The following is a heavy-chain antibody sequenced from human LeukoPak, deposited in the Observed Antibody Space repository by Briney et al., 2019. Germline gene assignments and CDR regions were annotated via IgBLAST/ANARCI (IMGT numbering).Heavy chain of an antibody. CDR3: QKTAYEILTGYQDYYFDY. D-gene: IGHD3-9*01. CDR2: ISSSSSYI. V-gene: IGHV3-21*01. CDR1: GVTFSSYS. Sequence: PVGYMRISCAASGVTFSSYSMNWLRQAPGKALDWVSSISSSSSYIYYADSVKGRFTISRDNAKNSLYLQMNSLRAEDTVFFFKQKTAYEILTGYQDYYFDYWGQGTLVTVSS. J-gene: IGHJ4*02.